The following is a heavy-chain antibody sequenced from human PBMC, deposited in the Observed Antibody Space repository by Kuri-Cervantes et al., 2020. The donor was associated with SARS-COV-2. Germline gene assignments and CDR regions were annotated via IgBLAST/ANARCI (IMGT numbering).Heavy chain of an antibody. CDR2: INHSGST. D-gene: IGHD3-3*01. V-gene: IGHV4-34*01. J-gene: IGHJ5*02. Sequence: SQTLSLTCAVYGGSFSGYYWSWIRQPPGKGLEWIGEINHSGSTNYNPSLKSRVTISVDTSKNQFSLKLSSLTAADTAVYYCARALPITIFGVVTPYSWFDPWGQGTLVTVSS. CDR1: GGSFSGYY. CDR3: ARALPITIFGVVTPYSWFDP.